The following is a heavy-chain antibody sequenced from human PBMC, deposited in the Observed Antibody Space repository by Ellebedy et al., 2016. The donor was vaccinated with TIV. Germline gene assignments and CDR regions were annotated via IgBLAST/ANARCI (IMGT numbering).Heavy chain of an antibody. CDR1: GYSFSTYW. Sequence: GESLKISCKASGYSFSTYWITWVRQMRGKGLEWMGKIDRTDSYTNYSPSFHGLVTISADEPASTAYLHWPSLKASDSAPNYCLRHRGYGMDVWGQGTTVTVSS. CDR3: LRHRGYGMDV. V-gene: IGHV5-10-1*01. D-gene: IGHD3-10*01. CDR2: IDRTDSYT. J-gene: IGHJ6*02.